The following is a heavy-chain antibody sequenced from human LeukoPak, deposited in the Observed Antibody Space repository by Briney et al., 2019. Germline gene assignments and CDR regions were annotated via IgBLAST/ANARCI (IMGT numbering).Heavy chain of an antibody. CDR2: IYSSGST. CDR3: ARTLGGVAAAGTFDY. D-gene: IGHD6-13*01. CDR1: GGSISNYY. J-gene: IGHJ4*02. Sequence: ASETLSLTCTVSGGSISNYYWSWIRQPAGKGLEWIGRIYSSGSTNYNPSLKSRVTMSVNTSKNHFSLKLSSVTAADTAVYYCARTLGGVAAAGTFDYWGQGTLVTVSS. V-gene: IGHV4-4*07.